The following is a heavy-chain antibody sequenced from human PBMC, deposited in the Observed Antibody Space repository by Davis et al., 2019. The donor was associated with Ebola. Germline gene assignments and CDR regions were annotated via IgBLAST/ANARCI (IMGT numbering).Heavy chain of an antibody. Sequence: AASVKVSCKASGYTFTSYGINWVRQAAGQGLEWVGWMDPHSGDTVYDQKFQGRITMTMNTSIGTAYMELRSLRSDDTAVYYCARGRTIVAGGLPDDFDYWGQGTLVTVSS. CDR1: GYTFTSYG. CDR2: MDPHSGDT. J-gene: IGHJ4*02. D-gene: IGHD2-21*01. V-gene: IGHV1-8*02. CDR3: ARGRTIVAGGLPDDFDY.